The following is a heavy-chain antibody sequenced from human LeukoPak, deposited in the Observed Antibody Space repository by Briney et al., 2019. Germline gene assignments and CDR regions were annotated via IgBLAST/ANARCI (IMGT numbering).Heavy chain of an antibody. J-gene: IGHJ5*02. D-gene: IGHD3-10*01. Sequence: GASVKVSCKASGGTFSSYAISWVRQAPGQGLEWMGWISAYNGNTNYAQKLQGRVTMTTDTSTSTAYMELRSLRSDDTAVYYCARVVGKLLGFGESGDNWFDPWGQGTLVTVSS. CDR3: ARVVGKLLGFGESGDNWFDP. CDR1: GGTFSSYA. CDR2: ISAYNGNT. V-gene: IGHV1-18*01.